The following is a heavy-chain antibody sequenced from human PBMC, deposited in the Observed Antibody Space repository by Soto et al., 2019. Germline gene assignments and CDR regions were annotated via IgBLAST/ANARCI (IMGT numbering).Heavy chain of an antibody. D-gene: IGHD6-6*01. CDR1: GFTFGDYY. Sequence: QVQLVESGGGLVKPGGSLRLSCAASGFTFGDYYMSWIRQAPGKGLEWVSYISSSGSSTYYVDSVKGRFTISRDHAKNFLYLQTDSLGAEDTAVYYCARAAAARPAAGYWGPGTLVTVSS. CDR2: ISSSGSST. J-gene: IGHJ4*02. V-gene: IGHV3-11*01. CDR3: ARAAAARPAAGY.